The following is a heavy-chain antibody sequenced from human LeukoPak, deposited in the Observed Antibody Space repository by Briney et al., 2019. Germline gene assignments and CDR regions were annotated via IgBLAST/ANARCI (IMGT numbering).Heavy chain of an antibody. CDR2: INHSGSS. D-gene: IGHD6-6*01. CDR3: ARINSTSSYDY. Sequence: PSETLSLTCGVYGGSFGGYYWSWIRQSPGKGLEWIGEINHSGSSNKNPSLKSRVTISVDTSKNQFSLKLSSVTAADTAVYYCARINSTSSYDYWGQGTLVTVSS. V-gene: IGHV4-34*01. J-gene: IGHJ4*02. CDR1: GGSFGGYY.